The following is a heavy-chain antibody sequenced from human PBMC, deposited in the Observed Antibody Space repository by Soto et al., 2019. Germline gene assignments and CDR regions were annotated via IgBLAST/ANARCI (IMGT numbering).Heavy chain of an antibody. V-gene: IGHV1-69*13. CDR3: ARAGITMIVVVSYYYYGMDV. D-gene: IGHD3-22*01. CDR2: IIPIFGTA. J-gene: IGHJ6*02. CDR1: GGTFSSYA. Sequence: SVKVSCKASGGTFSSYAISWVRQAPGQGLEWMGGIIPIFGTANYAQKFQGRVTITADESTSTAYMELSSLRSEDTAVYYCARAGITMIVVVSYYYYGMDVWGQGTTVTVSS.